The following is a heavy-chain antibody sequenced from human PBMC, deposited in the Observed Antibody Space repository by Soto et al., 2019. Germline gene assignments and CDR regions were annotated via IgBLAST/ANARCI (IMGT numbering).Heavy chain of an antibody. CDR2: MNPNSGNT. J-gene: IGHJ6*03. Sequence: ASVKVSCKASGYTFTSYDINWVRQATGQGLEWMGWMNPNSGNTGYAQKFQGRVTMTRNTSISTAYMELSSLRSEDTAVYYCARVGIAEAAIDYYYYYYMDVWGKGTTVTVSS. V-gene: IGHV1-8*01. CDR3: ARVGIAEAAIDYYYYYYMDV. D-gene: IGHD6-13*01. CDR1: GYTFTSYD.